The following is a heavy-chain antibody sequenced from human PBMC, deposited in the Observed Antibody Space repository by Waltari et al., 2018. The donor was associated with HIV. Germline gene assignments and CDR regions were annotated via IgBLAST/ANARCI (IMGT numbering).Heavy chain of an antibody. V-gene: IGHV3-21*06. D-gene: IGHD2-15*01. CDR2: ISRSSSYI. CDR3: ARTPYCSGGSCYGLYYYYYGMDV. CDR1: GFPFSASS. Sequence: EVQLVESGGGLVKPGWSLRLSCAASGFPFSASSMNWARQAPGKGLEWVSSISRSSSYIYYADSVKGRFTISRDNAKNSLYLQMNSLRAEDTAVYYCARTPYCSGGSCYGLYYYYYGMDVWGQGTTVTVSS. J-gene: IGHJ6*02.